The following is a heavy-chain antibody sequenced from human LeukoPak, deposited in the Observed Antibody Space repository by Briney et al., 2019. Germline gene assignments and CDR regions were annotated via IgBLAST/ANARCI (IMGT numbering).Heavy chain of an antibody. CDR1: GGSISSGDYY. V-gene: IGHV4-30-4*08. Sequence: TLSLTCTVSGGSISSGDYYWSWIRQPPGKGLEWIGYIYYSGSTYYNPSPKSRVTISVDTSKNQFSLKLSSVTAADTAVYYCARGKAPNFDYWGQGTLVTVPS. J-gene: IGHJ4*02. CDR3: ARGKAPNFDY. CDR2: IYYSGST.